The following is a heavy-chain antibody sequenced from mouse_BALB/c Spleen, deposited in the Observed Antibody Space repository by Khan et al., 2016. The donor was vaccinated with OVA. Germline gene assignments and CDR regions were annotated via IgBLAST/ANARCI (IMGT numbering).Heavy chain of an antibody. D-gene: IGHD2-14*01. V-gene: IGHV1-4*01. CDR3: VRECAYHRSDGWFAY. CDR2: INPSNYYT. CDR1: GYTFTSYT. J-gene: IGHJ3*01. Sequence: VQLQQSGAELARPGDSVKMSCRASGYTFTSYTMHWIRQRPGQAPEWIGHINPSNYYTNYNPNFKGKAPLHVDKSSNTAYMQLSSLTSEDSAVYYCVRECAYHRSDGWFAYWGQGTLVTVSA.